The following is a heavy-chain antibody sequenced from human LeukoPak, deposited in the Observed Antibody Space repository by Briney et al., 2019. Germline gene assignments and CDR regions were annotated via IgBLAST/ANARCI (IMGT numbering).Heavy chain of an antibody. J-gene: IGHJ4*02. V-gene: IGHV3-30*18. CDR1: GLTFSSYW. D-gene: IGHD6-13*01. CDR2: ISYDGSNK. CDR3: AKGRNFGYRPTSPDY. Sequence: GGSLRLSCAASGLTFSSYWMSWVRQAPGKGLEWVAVISYDGSNKYYADSVKGRFTISRDNSKNTLYLQMNSLRAEDTAVYYCAKGRNFGYRPTSPDYWGQGTLVTVSS.